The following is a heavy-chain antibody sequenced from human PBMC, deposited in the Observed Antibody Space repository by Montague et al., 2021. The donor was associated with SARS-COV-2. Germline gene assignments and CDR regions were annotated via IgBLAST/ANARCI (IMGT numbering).Heavy chain of an antibody. D-gene: IGHD2-8*01. Sequence: CAISGDSVSSNSAAWNWIRQSPSRGLEWLGRTYYRSKWYNDYAVXVKSRITINPGTSKNQFSLQLNSVTPEDTAVYYCARDDPYCTNGVCYTGNWFDPWGQGTLVTVSS. J-gene: IGHJ5*02. CDR1: GDSVSSNSAA. CDR2: TYYRSKWYN. V-gene: IGHV6-1*01. CDR3: ARDDPYCTNGVCYTGNWFDP.